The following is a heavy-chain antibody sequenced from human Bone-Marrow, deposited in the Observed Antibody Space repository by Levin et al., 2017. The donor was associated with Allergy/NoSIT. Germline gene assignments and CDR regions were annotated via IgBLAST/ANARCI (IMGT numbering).Heavy chain of an antibody. V-gene: IGHV3-33*08. Sequence: GESLKISCEASGYTFTNFGMHWVRQAPGKGLEWVAVIWNDGSYKFYADSVRGRFTIPRDNSKRTLHLQMTSLRPEDTPVYFCASERSCTTSNCFGAYKKYYMDVWGRGTTVTVSS. J-gene: IGHJ6*03. CDR1: GYTFTNFG. D-gene: IGHD2-8*01. CDR2: IWNDGSYK. CDR3: ASERSCTTSNCFGAYKKYYMDV.